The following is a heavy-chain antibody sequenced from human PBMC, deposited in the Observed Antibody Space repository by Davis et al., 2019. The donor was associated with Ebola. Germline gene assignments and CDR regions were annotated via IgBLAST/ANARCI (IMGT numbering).Heavy chain of an antibody. Sequence: PSETLSLTCAVSGGSISSSNWWSWVRQPPGKGLEWIGEIYHSGSTNYNPSLKSRVTISVDTSKNQFSLKLSSVTAADTAVYYCARGGGSPIAEYFQHWGQGTLVTVSS. D-gene: IGHD3-10*01. CDR2: IYHSGST. V-gene: IGHV4-4*02. CDR3: ARGGGSPIAEYFQH. CDR1: GGSISSSNW. J-gene: IGHJ1*01.